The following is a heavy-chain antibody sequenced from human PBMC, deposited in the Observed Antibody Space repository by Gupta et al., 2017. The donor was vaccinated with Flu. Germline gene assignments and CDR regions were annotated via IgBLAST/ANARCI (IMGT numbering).Heavy chain of an antibody. CDR2: ISGSGGST. CDR3: AKDLRPSGVVAGGEGGYYFDY. J-gene: IGHJ4*02. Sequence: EVQLLESGGGLLQPGESLRLSCAASGFIFKNYAMGWVRQAPGKGLEWVSAISGSGGSTFDADSGKGRFTIARDNSKNTLFLQMNSLRAEDTAVYYCAKDLRPSGVVAGGEGGYYFDYWGQGTLVTVYS. D-gene: IGHD2-15*01. CDR1: GFIFKNYA. V-gene: IGHV3-23*01.